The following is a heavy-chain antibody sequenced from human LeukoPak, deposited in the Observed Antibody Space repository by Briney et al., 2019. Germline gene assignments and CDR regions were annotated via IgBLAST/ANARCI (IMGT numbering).Heavy chain of an antibody. CDR1: GGSISSYY. V-gene: IGHV4-4*09. CDR3: ARHLVTQLGGWFDP. CDR2: IYTSGGT. J-gene: IGHJ5*02. D-gene: IGHD6-6*01. Sequence: SETLSLTCTVSGGSISSYYWSWIRQPPGKGLEWIGYIYTSGGTNYNPSLKSRVTISVDTSKNQFSLKLSSVTAADTAVYYCARHLVTQLGGWFDPWGQGTLVTVSS.